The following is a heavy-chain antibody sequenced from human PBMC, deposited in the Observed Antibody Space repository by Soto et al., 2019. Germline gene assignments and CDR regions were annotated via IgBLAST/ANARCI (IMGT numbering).Heavy chain of an antibody. CDR3: AKSMVRGVIRAGY. V-gene: IGHV3-23*01. CDR2: ISGSGGST. D-gene: IGHD3-10*01. J-gene: IGHJ4*02. Sequence: GGSLRLSCAASGFTFSSYAMSWVRQSPGKGLEWVSAISGSGGSTYYADSVKGRFTISRDNSKNTLYLQMNSLRAEDTAVYYCAKSMVRGVIRAGYWGQGTLVTVSS. CDR1: GFTFSSYA.